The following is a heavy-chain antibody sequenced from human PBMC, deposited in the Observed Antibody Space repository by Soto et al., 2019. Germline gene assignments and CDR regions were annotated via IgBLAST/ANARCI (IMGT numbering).Heavy chain of an antibody. Sequence: SETLSLTCDVSGVSISSGNWWSWVRQSPGMGLEWIGSTYFRGSASYNPSLKSRVTISLDTSKDQLSLTLSAVTAADSAVYYCARDLRSRGWFDPWGPGILVTVSS. J-gene: IGHJ5*02. V-gene: IGHV4-61*01. CDR3: ARDLRSRGWFDP. CDR1: GVSISSGNW. CDR2: TYFRGSA.